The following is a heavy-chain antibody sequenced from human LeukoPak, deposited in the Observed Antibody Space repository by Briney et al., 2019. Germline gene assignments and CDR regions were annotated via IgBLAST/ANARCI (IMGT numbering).Heavy chain of an antibody. CDR3: ARVGHPWGIEDAFDI. V-gene: IGHV6-1*01. J-gene: IGHJ3*02. CDR1: GDSVSSNSAT. CDR2: TYYRSKWYN. Sequence: SQTLSLTCAISGDSVSSNSATWNWIRQSPSRGLEWLGRTYYRSKWYNDYAVSVKSRITINPDTSKNRFSLQLNSVTAEDTAVYYCARVGHPWGIEDAFDIWGQGTMVTVSS. D-gene: IGHD3-16*01.